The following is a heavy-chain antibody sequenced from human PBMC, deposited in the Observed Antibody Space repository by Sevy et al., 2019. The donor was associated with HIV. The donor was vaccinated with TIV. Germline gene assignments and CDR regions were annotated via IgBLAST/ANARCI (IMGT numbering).Heavy chain of an antibody. Sequence: GGSLRLSCVGFGFTSSDYYMSWIRQAPGKGLEWVSYISGSGSIIDYADSVKGRFTISRDNAKNSLYLKMNSLRAEDTAVYYCAREKRQDYYYYGMDVWGQGTTVTVSS. CDR3: AREKRQDYYYYGMDV. J-gene: IGHJ6*02. D-gene: IGHD1-1*01. CDR2: ISGSGSII. V-gene: IGHV3-11*01. CDR1: GFTSSDYY.